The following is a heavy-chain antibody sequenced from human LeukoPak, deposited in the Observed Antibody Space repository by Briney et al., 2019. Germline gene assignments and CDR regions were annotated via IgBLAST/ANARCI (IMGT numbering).Heavy chain of an antibody. V-gene: IGHV3-30*02. CDR2: IRYDGSNK. CDR3: AKDSSGWYFLYYFDC. J-gene: IGHJ4*02. Sequence: GGSLRLSCAASGFTFSSYGMHWVRQAPGKGLEWVAFIRYDGSNKYYADSVKGRFTISRDNSKNTLYLQMNSLRAEDTAVYYCAKDSSGWYFLYYFDCWGQGTLVTVSS. CDR1: GFTFSSYG. D-gene: IGHD6-19*01.